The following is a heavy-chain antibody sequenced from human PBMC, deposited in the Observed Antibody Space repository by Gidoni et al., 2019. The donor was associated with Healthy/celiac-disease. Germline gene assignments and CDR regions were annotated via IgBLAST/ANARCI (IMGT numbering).Heavy chain of an antibody. D-gene: IGHD1-1*01. V-gene: IGHV1-18*01. CDR2: ISAYNGNT. CDR1: GYTFTSYG. Sequence: QVQLVQSGAEVKKPGASVKVSCKAAGYTFTSYGISWVRQAPGQGLEWMGWISAYNGNTNYAQKLQGRVTMTTDTSTSTAYMELRSLRSDDTAVYYCARDPSVQLERLPENDNWFDPWGQGTLVTVSS. J-gene: IGHJ5*02. CDR3: ARDPSVQLERLPENDNWFDP.